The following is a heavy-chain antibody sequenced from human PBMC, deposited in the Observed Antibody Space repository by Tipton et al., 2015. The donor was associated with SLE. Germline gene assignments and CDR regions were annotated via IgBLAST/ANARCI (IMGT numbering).Heavy chain of an antibody. D-gene: IGHD1-1*01. CDR3: ARDPYWNDDHDAFDI. CDR1: GFTVSSNY. Sequence: VQLVQSGGGLVQPGGSLRLSCAASGFTVSSNYMNWVRQAPGKGLEWVSVIYSGGSTYYADSVKGRFTISRHNSKNTLYLQMNSLRAEDTAVYYCARDPYWNDDHDAFDIWGQGTMVTVSS. CDR2: IYSGGST. V-gene: IGHV3-53*04. J-gene: IGHJ3*02.